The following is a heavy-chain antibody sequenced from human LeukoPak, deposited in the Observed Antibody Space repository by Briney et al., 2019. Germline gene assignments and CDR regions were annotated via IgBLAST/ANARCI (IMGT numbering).Heavy chain of an antibody. V-gene: IGHV3-23*01. J-gene: IGHJ4*02. CDR1: GFTFSSYA. CDR3: AFEDYYDSSGPFDY. D-gene: IGHD3-22*01. Sequence: GGSLRLSCAASGFTFSSYAMSWVRQAPGKGLEWVSAISGSGGSTYYADSVKGRFTIPRDNSKNTLYLQMNSLRAEDTTVYYCAFEDYYDSSGPFDYWGQGTLVTVSS. CDR2: ISGSGGST.